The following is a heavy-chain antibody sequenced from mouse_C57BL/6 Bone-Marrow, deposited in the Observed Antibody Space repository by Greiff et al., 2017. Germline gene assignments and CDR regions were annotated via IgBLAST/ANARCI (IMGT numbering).Heavy chain of an antibody. CDR2: IVPSDSST. J-gene: IGHJ1*03. Sequence: QVQLQQPGAELVKPVASVKLSCKASGYTFTSYWMQWVKQRPGQGLEWIGEIVPSDSSTNYNQNFKGKATLTVDTSSSTAYMQLSSLTSEDSAVYYCARHYGSSHWYFDVWGTGTTVTVSS. V-gene: IGHV1-50*01. D-gene: IGHD1-1*01. CDR1: GYTFTSYW. CDR3: ARHYGSSHWYFDV.